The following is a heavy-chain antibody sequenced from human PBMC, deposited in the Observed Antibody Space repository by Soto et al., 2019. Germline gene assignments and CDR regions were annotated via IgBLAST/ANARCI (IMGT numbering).Heavy chain of an antibody. J-gene: IGHJ4*02. CDR3: VRRVSGNYDY. D-gene: IGHD1-7*01. CDR1: GFTFSSYD. Sequence: EVQLAESGGGMVQPGGSLRLSWVASGFTFSSYDMHWVRQAQGKGLEYVSSISSDGGTTYYGNSVKGRFTISRDNSKNTLYLQMGSLRAEDMTVYYCVRRVSGNYDYWGQGTLVTVSS. CDR2: ISSDGGTT. V-gene: IGHV3-64*01.